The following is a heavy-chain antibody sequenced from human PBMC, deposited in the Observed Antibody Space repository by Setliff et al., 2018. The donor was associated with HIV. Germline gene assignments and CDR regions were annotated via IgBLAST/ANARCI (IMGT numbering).Heavy chain of an antibody. Sequence: SGGSLRLSCAASGFTFSSHGMHWVRQAPGKGLEWVAVIWYDGSNKYYADSVKGRFTISRDNSKNTLYLQMNSLRAEDTAVYYCARDKDYYDSSGYYYIYYNMDVWGKGTTVTVSS. CDR3: ARDKDYYDSSGYYYIYYNMDV. J-gene: IGHJ6*03. V-gene: IGHV3-33*01. CDR1: GFTFSSHG. CDR2: IWYDGSNK. D-gene: IGHD3-22*01.